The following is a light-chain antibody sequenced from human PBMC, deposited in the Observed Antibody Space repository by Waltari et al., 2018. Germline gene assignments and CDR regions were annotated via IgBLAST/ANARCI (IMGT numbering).Light chain of an antibody. J-gene: IGLJ2*01. V-gene: IGLV1-44*01. CDR1: GSNIGSRA. CDR3: ASRDDRLNGVV. CDR2: CND. Sequence: QSVLTQATSASGAPGQRVIISCSGSGSNIGSRAVNWYQQLPGRAPKLLIYCNDQRPSGVPARFSGARSGTSASLAISGLQSEDEAHYYCASRDDRLNGVVFGGGTKLTVL.